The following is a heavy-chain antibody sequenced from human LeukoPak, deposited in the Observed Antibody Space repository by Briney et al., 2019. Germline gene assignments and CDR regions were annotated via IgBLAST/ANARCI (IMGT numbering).Heavy chain of an antibody. D-gene: IGHD3-10*01. V-gene: IGHV4-39*07. CDR2: IYYSGST. CDR3: ARVEYYYGNEENVHFDY. J-gene: IGHJ4*02. Sequence: SETLSLTCTVSGGSISSSSYYWGWIRQPPGKGLEWIGSIYYSGSTYYNPSLESRVTISVDTSKNQFSLKLSSVTAADTAVYYCARVEYYYGNEENVHFDYWGQGTLVTVSS. CDR1: GGSISSSSYY.